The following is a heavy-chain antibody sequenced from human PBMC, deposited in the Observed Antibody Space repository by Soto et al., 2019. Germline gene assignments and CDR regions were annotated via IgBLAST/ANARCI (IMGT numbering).Heavy chain of an antibody. CDR1: GGSISSGGYY. V-gene: IGHV4-31*03. Sequence: QVQLQESGPGLVKPSQTLSLTCTVSGGSISSGGYYWSWIRQHPGKGMEWIGYIYDRGSTYYNQSLKSRCTISVDTSNNQFSLKLSSVTAADTAVYYCARVTEDYCYYYYMDVWGKGTTVTVSS. CDR2: IYDRGST. CDR3: ARVTEDYCYYYYMDV. J-gene: IGHJ6*03.